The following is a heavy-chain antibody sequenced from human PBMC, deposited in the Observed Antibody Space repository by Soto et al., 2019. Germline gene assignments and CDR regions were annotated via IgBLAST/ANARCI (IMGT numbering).Heavy chain of an antibody. CDR2: INPNSGGT. J-gene: IGHJ4*02. Sequence: AVKVSCEASGYTFTGYYMHWVRQAPGQGLEWMGWINPNSGGTNYAQKFQGRVTMTRDTSISTAYMELSRLRSDDTAVYYCARVFNIVGATTQFAFWGQGTSVTVSS. CDR3: ARVFNIVGATTQFAF. V-gene: IGHV1-2*02. CDR1: GYTFTGYY. D-gene: IGHD1-26*01.